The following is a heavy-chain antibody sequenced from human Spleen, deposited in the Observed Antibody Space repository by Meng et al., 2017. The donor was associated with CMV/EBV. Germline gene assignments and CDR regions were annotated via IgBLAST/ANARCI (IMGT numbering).Heavy chain of an antibody. D-gene: IGHD2-8*01. CDR2: IKQDGSEK. CDR3: ARTRPRRYCINGVCDAFDI. CDR1: GFTFSSYW. V-gene: IGHV3-7*01. J-gene: IGHJ3*02. Sequence: GESLKISCAASGFTFSSYWMSWVRQAPGKGLEWVANIKQDGSEKYYVDSVKGRFTISRDNAKNSLYLQMNSLRAEDTAVYYCARTRPRRYCINGVCDAFDIWGQGTMVTVSS.